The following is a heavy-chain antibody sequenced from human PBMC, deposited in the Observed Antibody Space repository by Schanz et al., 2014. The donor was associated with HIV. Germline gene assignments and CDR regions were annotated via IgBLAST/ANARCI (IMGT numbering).Heavy chain of an antibody. CDR3: ATLPTYYGMDV. D-gene: IGHD2-21*02. V-gene: IGHV3-53*01. J-gene: IGHJ6*02. CDR1: GFAVSSNF. CDR2: TSSDGTT. Sequence: EVQLVESGGGLIQRGGSLRLSCAASGFAVSSNFLNWVRQTPGKGLEWVSFTSSDGTTYYADSVKGRFTISRDISRNTIYLQMNGLRAEDTAVYYCATLPTYYGMDVWGQGTTVTVSS.